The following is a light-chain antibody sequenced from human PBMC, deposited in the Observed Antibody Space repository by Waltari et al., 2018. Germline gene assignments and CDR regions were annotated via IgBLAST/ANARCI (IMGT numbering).Light chain of an antibody. V-gene: IGLV2-11*01. CDR1: SNDVGGYYY. Sequence: QSVLTQPRSLSGPPGPSVPISCSGTSNDVGGYYYVSWFQQFPGKAPKLLIYYVTQRPSGVPDRFSASTSGNTASLTISGLQPDDEAAYYCGSRSGDYTWLFSGVTNVTVL. J-gene: IGLJ2*01. CDR3: GSRSGDYTWL. CDR2: YVT.